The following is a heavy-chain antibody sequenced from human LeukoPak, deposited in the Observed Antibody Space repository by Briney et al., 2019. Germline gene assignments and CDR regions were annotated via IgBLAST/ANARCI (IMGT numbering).Heavy chain of an antibody. V-gene: IGHV4-59*01. CDR2: TSDSGGHT. D-gene: IGHD1-26*01. CDR3: ARWYSHGRYFDY. Sequence: SETLSLTCTVSGGSIRNYYWNWIRQPPGKGLEWIGYTSDSGGHTDYKPSLKSRVTISADPSKNQLSLKLTSATTADTAVYYCARWYSHGRYFDYWGQGALVTVSS. J-gene: IGHJ4*02. CDR1: GGSIRNYY.